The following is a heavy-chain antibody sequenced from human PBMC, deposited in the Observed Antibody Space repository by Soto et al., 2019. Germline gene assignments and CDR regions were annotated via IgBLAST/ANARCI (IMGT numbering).Heavy chain of an antibody. CDR3: ATVWGIASTATLGSERPLNYYGMDV. J-gene: IGHJ6*02. CDR2: INPSGGST. V-gene: IGHV1-46*01. CDR1: GYTFTSYY. D-gene: IGHD3-16*01. Sequence: ASVKVSCKASGYTFTSYYMHWVRQAPGQGLEWMGIINPSGGSTSYAQKFQGRVTITRDTSTSTVYMELSSLRSEDTAVYYCATVWGIASTATLGSERPLNYYGMDVWGQRTTGTVS.